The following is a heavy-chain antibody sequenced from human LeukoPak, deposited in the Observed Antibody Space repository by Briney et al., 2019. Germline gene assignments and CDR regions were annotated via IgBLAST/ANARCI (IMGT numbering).Heavy chain of an antibody. CDR1: GYTFTGYY. CDR3: ARTDVAYCGGDCYQTGY. J-gene: IGHJ4*02. D-gene: IGHD2-21*01. CDR2: INSNSGGT. Sequence: ASVKVSXKASGYTFTGYYMHWVRQAPGQGLEWMGWINSNSGGTNYAQKFQGRVTMTRDTSISTAYMELSRLRSDDTAVYYCARTDVAYCGGDCYQTGYWSQGTLVTVSS. V-gene: IGHV1-2*02.